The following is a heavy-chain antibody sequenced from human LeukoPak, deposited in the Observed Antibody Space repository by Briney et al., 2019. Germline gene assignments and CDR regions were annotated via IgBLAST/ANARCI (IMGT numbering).Heavy chain of an antibody. CDR2: IKSKTDGGTT. Sequence: GESLRLSCAASGFTFSNAWMNWVRQAPGKGLEWVGRIKSKTDGGTTDYAAPVKGRFTISRDDSKNTLYLQMNSLKTEDTAVYYCTTGYSSGWYPDYYYGMDVWGQGTTVTVSS. D-gene: IGHD6-19*01. CDR3: TTGYSSGWYPDYYYGMDV. J-gene: IGHJ6*02. CDR1: GFTFSNAW. V-gene: IGHV3-15*07.